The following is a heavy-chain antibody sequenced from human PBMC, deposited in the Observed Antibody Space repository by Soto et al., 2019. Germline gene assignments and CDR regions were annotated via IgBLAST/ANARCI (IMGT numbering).Heavy chain of an antibody. V-gene: IGHV1-69*06. D-gene: IGHD3-9*01. J-gene: IGHJ6*02. CDR1: GDSFNNDG. Sequence: WASVKVSCKASGDSFNNDGVNWVRQAPGQGLEWVGGIIPHFGPAKYPQKFQGRATITADTPTNTVFMELLSLTSDDTAIYYCARGAALDWHNYFALDVWGQGTSVTVSS. CDR3: ARGAALDWHNYFALDV. CDR2: IIPHFGPA.